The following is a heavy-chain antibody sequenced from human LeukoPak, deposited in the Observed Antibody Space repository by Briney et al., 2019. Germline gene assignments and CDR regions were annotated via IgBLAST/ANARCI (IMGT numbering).Heavy chain of an antibody. Sequence: GGSLRLSCAASGFTFSSYSMNWVRQAPGKGLEWVSSISSSSSYIYYADSVKGRFTISRDNAKNSLYLQMNSLRAEDTAVYYCARDLRGGTFYDYWGQGILVTVSS. J-gene: IGHJ4*02. V-gene: IGHV3-21*01. CDR2: ISSSSSYI. CDR3: ARDLRGGTFYDY. CDR1: GFTFSSYS. D-gene: IGHD1-26*01.